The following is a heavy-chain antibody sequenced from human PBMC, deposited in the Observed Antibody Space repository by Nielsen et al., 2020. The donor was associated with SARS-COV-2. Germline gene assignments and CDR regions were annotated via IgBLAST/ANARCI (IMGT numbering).Heavy chain of an antibody. CDR2: MSYDGDSK. V-gene: IGHV3-30*03. D-gene: IGHD3-10*01. CDR3: ARALLWFGDYFDY. CDR1: GFTLRNYG. Sequence: GGSLRLSCEASGFTLRNYGVHWVRQAPGKGLEWLAVMSYDGDSKYYADSVRGRFSISRDISKNTLYLQMNSLRAEDTAVYYCARALLWFGDYFDYWGQGTLVTVSS. J-gene: IGHJ4*02.